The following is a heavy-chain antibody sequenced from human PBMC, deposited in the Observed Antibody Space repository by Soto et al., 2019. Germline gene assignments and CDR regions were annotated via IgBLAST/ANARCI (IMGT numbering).Heavy chain of an antibody. CDR2: IYPGDSDI. CDR3: AKDALYFGTG. J-gene: IGHJ4*02. CDR1: GYSFTSYW. V-gene: IGHV5-51*01. D-gene: IGHD2-2*02. Sequence: PGESLKISCKGSGYSFTSYWIAWVRQVPGKGLELMGVIYPGDSDIRYSPSFQGQVTISRDNSKNTVYLQMDSLRPEDTAVYYCAKDALYFGTGWGQGTLVTSPQ.